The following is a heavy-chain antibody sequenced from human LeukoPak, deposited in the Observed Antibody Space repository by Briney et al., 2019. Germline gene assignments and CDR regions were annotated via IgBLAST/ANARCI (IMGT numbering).Heavy chain of an antibody. CDR3: AREAGRGNPDY. CDR1: GGSISSYY. J-gene: IGHJ4*02. D-gene: IGHD4-23*01. Sequence: PSETLSLTCTVSGGSISSYYWSWIRQHPGKGLEWIGYIYYSGSTYYNPSLKSRVTISVDTSKNQFSLKLSSVTAADTAVYYCAREAGRGNPDYWGQGTLVTVSS. CDR2: IYYSGST. V-gene: IGHV4-59*06.